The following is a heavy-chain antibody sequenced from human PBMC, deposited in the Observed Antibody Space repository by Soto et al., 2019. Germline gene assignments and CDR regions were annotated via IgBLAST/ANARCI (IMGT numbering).Heavy chain of an antibody. CDR2: ISSSSSYI. CDR1: GFTFSSYS. Sequence: PGGSLRLSCAASGFTFSSYSMNWVRQAPGKGLEWVSSISSSSSYIYYAESVQGQFTISRDKAKHSLYLQMNSLRAEDTAVYYCARDPPRSGGLKYHYDSSGYYPYTDYWGQGTLVTVSS. D-gene: IGHD3-22*01. CDR3: ARDPPRSGGLKYHYDSSGYYPYTDY. V-gene: IGHV3-21*01. J-gene: IGHJ4*02.